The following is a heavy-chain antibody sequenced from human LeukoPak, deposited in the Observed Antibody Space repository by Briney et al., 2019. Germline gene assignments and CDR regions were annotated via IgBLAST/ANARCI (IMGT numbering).Heavy chain of an antibody. D-gene: IGHD3-9*01. Sequence: PSETLSLTCTVSGGPISSYYWSWIRQPPGKGLEWIGEINHSGSTNYNPSLKSRVTISVDTSKNQFSLKLSSVTAADTAVYYCASGDYDSVDYWGQGTLVTVSS. V-gene: IGHV4-34*01. CDR2: INHSGST. CDR3: ASGDYDSVDY. CDR1: GGPISSYY. J-gene: IGHJ4*02.